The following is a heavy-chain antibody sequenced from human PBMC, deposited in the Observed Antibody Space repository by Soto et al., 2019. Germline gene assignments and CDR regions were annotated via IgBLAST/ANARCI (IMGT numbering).Heavy chain of an antibody. D-gene: IGHD1-20*01. CDR3: AKGTHTSNWYGNWCDH. Sequence: ESVGGVVQTGRSLRLSCAASGFTFSTSGMHWVRQAPVKVPEWVAAISKEGSNTQYADSVKGRFTISRDNSKSTLYLQMDSLRAEDTALYYCAKGTHTSNWYGNWCDHWGQGTLVTVCS. CDR1: GFTFSTSG. J-gene: IGHJ5*01. CDR2: ISKEGSNT. V-gene: IGHV3-30*18.